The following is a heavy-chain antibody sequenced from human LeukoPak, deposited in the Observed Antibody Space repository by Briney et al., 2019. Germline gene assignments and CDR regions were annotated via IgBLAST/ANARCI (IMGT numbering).Heavy chain of an antibody. CDR2: IYYSGST. V-gene: IGHV4-39*01. D-gene: IGHD4-17*01. J-gene: IGHJ4*02. CDR3: ARLVLTVTPYFDY. Sequence: WVRQPPGKGLEWIGSIYYSGSTYYNPSLKSRVTISVDTSKNQFSLKLSSVTAADTAVYYCARLVLTVTPYFDYWGQGTLVTVSS.